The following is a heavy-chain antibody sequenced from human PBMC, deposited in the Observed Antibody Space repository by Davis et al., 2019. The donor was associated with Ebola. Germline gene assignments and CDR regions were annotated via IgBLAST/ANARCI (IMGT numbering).Heavy chain of an antibody. CDR2: IYYSGST. J-gene: IGHJ4*02. D-gene: IGHD5-24*01. CDR1: GGSISSYY. CDR3: ARDGHNYSYFDF. V-gene: IGHV4-59*01. Sequence: MPSETLSLTCTVSGGSISSYYWSWIRQPPGKGLEWIGYIYYSGSTNYNPSLKSRVTISVDTSNNQFSLKLSSVTAADTAVYYCARDGHNYSYFDFWGQGTLVTVSS.